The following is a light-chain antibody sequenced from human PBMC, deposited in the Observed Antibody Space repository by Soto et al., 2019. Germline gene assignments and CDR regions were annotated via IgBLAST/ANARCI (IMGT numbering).Light chain of an antibody. CDR2: KAS. CDR3: QQYNSYLRT. J-gene: IGKJ1*01. V-gene: IGKV1-5*03. CDR1: QSISSW. Sequence: DIQMTQSPSTLSASVGDRVTITCRASQSISSWLAWYQQKPGKAPKLLIYKASSLEGGVPSRFSGSGSGTEFTLTISSLQPDDVATYYCQQYNSYLRTFGQGTKVEIK.